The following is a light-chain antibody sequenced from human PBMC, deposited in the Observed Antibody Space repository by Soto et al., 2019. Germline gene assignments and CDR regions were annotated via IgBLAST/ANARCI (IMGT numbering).Light chain of an antibody. CDR1: QYISIY. CDR3: QQSFSTPGLT. J-gene: IGKJ4*01. CDR2: GAS. Sequence: DIQMTQSPSSLSASVGDRVTISCRASQYISIYLNWYQHKPGKVPKLLIYGASTLQGGVPSRFSGSGSGTDFTLTISSLQPEDLATYYCQQSFSTPGLTFGGGAKVEIK. V-gene: IGKV1-39*01.